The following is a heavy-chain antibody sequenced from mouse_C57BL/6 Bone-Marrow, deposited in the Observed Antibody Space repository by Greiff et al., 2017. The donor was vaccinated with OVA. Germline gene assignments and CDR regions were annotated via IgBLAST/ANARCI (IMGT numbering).Heavy chain of an antibody. Sequence: DVMLVESGGGLVKPGGSLKLSCAASGFTFSDYGMHWVRQAPEKGLEWVAYISSGSSTIYYADTVKGRFTISRDNAKNTLFLQMTSLRSEDTAMYYCARPNDYSFDYWGQGTTLTVSS. J-gene: IGHJ2*01. D-gene: IGHD2-4*01. V-gene: IGHV5-17*01. CDR2: ISSGSSTI. CDR1: GFTFSDYG. CDR3: ARPNDYSFDY.